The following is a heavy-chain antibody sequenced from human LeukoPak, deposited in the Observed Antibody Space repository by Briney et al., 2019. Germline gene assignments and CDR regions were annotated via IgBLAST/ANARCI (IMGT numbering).Heavy chain of an antibody. D-gene: IGHD5-12*01. CDR2: ISAYNGNT. V-gene: IGHV1-18*01. CDR1: GYTFTSYG. Sequence: ASVKVSCKASGYTFTSYGISWVRQAPGQGLEWMGWISAYNGNTNYAQKLQGRVTMTTDTSTSTAYMELRSLRSDDTAVYYCARAHRAYSGYDPVDYWGQGTLVTVSS. J-gene: IGHJ4*02. CDR3: ARAHRAYSGYDPVDY.